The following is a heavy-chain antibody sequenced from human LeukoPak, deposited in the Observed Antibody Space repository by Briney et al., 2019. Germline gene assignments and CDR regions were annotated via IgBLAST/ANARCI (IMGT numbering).Heavy chain of an antibody. CDR3: ARALSYGSGAY. D-gene: IGHD3-10*01. J-gene: IGHJ4*02. CDR2: INAYNGNT. CDR1: GYTFTSYG. Sequence: ASVKVSCTASGYTFTSYGITWVRQAPGQGLEWMGWINAYNGNTNYAQKLQGRVTMSTDTSTSTAYMDLRSLTSDDTAVYYCARALSYGSGAYWGQGTLVTVSS. V-gene: IGHV1-18*01.